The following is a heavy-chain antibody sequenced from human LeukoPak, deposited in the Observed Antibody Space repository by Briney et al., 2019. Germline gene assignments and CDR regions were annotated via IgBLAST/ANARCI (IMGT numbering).Heavy chain of an antibody. CDR2: IYYSGNT. V-gene: IGHV4-59*01. CDR1: GGSISNYY. J-gene: IGHJ4*02. D-gene: IGHD6-19*01. CDR3: ARGGYASGWYGDY. Sequence: PTETLSLTCSVSGGSISNYYWSWIRQPPGKGLEWIGYIYYSGNTNYNPSLKSRVGISVDTSKNQFSLKMSSVTAADTAVYYCARGGYASGWYGDYWGQGTLVTVSS.